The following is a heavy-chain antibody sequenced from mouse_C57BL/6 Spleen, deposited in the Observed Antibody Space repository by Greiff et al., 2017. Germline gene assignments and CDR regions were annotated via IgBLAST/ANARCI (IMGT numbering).Heavy chain of an antibody. Sequence: QVQLQQPGAELVKPGASVKMSCKASGYTFTSYWITWVKQRPGQGLEWIGDIYPGSGSTNYNEKFKSKATLTVDTSSSTTYMQLSSLTSEDSAVYYCARFDDYGSSYDAMDYWGQGASGTVSS. CDR2: IYPGSGST. D-gene: IGHD1-1*01. V-gene: IGHV1-55*01. J-gene: IGHJ4*01. CDR1: GYTFTSYW. CDR3: ARFDDYGSSYDAMDY.